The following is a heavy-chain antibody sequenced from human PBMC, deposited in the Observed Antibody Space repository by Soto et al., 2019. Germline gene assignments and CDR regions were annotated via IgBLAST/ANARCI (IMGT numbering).Heavy chain of an antibody. CDR2: IYHSGST. CDR3: ARMATEIAY. J-gene: IGHJ4*02. D-gene: IGHD5-12*01. Sequence: SETLSLTCAVSGFSISSGYYWGWIRQPPGKGLEWIGTIYHSGSTYYNPSLKSRVTMLVDTSKNQFSLKLNSMTAADTAVYYCARMATEIAYWGQGALVTVSS. CDR1: GFSISSGYY. V-gene: IGHV4-38-2*01.